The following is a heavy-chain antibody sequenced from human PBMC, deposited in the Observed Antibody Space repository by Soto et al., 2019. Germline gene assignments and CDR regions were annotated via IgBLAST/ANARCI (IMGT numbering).Heavy chain of an antibody. CDR2: IYYSGST. J-gene: IGHJ5*02. Sequence: SETLSLTCTVSGGSISSSSYYWGWIRQPPGKGLEWIGSIYYSGSTYYNPSLKSRVTISVDTPKNQFSLKLSSVTAADTAVYYCASPKIAFYNWFDPWGQGTRVTVS. CDR3: ASPKIAFYNWFDP. D-gene: IGHD3-3*02. CDR1: GGSISSSSYY. V-gene: IGHV4-39*01.